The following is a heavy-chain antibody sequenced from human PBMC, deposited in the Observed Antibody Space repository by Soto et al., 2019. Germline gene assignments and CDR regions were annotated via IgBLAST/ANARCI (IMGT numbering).Heavy chain of an antibody. CDR2: ISGSGGSS. CDR1: GFTFINYG. CDR3: AGRGEVEVTGFVY. V-gene: IGHV3-23*01. J-gene: IGHJ4*02. D-gene: IGHD3-22*01. Sequence: EVQLLESGGGLIQPGGSLRLSCAASGFTFINYGMGWVRQAPGKGLEWVSSISGSGGSSYHADSVRGRIPISRDNSKNTLFLQMNNLRAEDTAIYYCAGRGEVEVTGFVYWGQGTMVTVSS.